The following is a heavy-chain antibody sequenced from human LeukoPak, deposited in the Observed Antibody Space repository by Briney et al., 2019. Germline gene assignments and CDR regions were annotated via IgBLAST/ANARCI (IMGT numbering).Heavy chain of an antibody. V-gene: IGHV3-30-3*01. D-gene: IGHD2-21*01. Sequence: GGSLRLSCAASGFTFSSYVMHWVRQAPGKGLEWVAVISYDGSNKYYADSVKGRFTISRDNSKNTLYLQMNSLRAEDTAVYYCARDMGEHFDYWGQGTLVTVSS. J-gene: IGHJ4*02. CDR1: GFTFSSYV. CDR2: ISYDGSNK. CDR3: ARDMGEHFDY.